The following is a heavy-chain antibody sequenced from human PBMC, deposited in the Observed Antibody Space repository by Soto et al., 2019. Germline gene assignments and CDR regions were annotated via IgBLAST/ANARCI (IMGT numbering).Heavy chain of an antibody. CDR1: GFTFSSYA. V-gene: IGHV3-23*01. J-gene: IGHJ6*02. CDR2: ISGSGGST. CDR3: GKEDGPIVDYYYGMDV. D-gene: IGHD3-22*01. Sequence: PGGSLRLSCAASGFTFSSYAMSWVRQAPGKGLEWVSAISGSGGSTYYADSVKGRFTISRDNSKNTLYLQMNSLRAEDTAVYYCGKEDGPIVDYYYGMDVWGQGTTVTVSS.